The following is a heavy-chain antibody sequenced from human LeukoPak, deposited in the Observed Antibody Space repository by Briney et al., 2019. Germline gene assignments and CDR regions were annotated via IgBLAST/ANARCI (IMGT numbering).Heavy chain of an antibody. CDR1: GGSISSSSYY. CDR3: ASPCCSTSSYCEFDH. CDR2: IYYSGST. D-gene: IGHD2-2*01. V-gene: IGHV4-39*01. J-gene: IGHJ4*02. Sequence: SETLSLTCTVSGGSISSSSYYWGWIRHPPGKGLEWIGSIYYSGSTYYNPSLKSQVTISVDTSKNQFSLKLSSETAADTAVYYCASPCCSTSSYCEFDHWGQGTLVTVSS.